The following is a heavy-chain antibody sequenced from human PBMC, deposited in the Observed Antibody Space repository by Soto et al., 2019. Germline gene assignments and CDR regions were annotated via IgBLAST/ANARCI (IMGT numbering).Heavy chain of an antibody. CDR1: GFTFSNYA. J-gene: IGHJ4*02. CDR2: ITGGGGST. CDR3: AKDSGHD. D-gene: IGHD5-12*01. V-gene: IGHV3-23*01. Sequence: EVQLLESGGGLIQPGGSLRLSCAASGFTFSNYAMSWVRQAPGKGLEWVSVITGGGGSTYYGDSVKGRFTISRDNSKNTLYLQMNSLRAEDTAAYYCAKDSGHDWGQGTLVTVSS.